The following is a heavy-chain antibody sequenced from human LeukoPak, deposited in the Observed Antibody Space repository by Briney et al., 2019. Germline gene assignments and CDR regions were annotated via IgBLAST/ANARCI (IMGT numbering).Heavy chain of an antibody. CDR3: ARGGYVWGSYRWGLDY. CDR2: IYYSGST. J-gene: IGHJ4*02. Sequence: SETLSLTCTVSGGSISSYYWSWIRQPPGKGLEWIGYIYYSGSTNYNPSLKSRVTISVDTSKNQFSLKLSSVTAADTAVYYCARGGYVWGSYRWGLDYWGQGTLVIVSS. D-gene: IGHD3-16*02. CDR1: GGSISSYY. V-gene: IGHV4-59*01.